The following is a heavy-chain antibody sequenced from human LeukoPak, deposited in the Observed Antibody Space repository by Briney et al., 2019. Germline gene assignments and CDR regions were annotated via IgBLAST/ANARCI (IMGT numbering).Heavy chain of an antibody. J-gene: IGHJ4*02. D-gene: IGHD6-6*01. CDR1: GGSISSSGYY. CDR2: SYYSGST. Sequence: SETLSLTCTVSGGSISSSGYYWGWIRQPPGKGLEWIGSSYYSGSTYYNPSLKSRVTISVDTSENQFSLKLSSVTAADAAVYYCSASPRTTYSTSGSDFWGQGTLVTVSS. CDR3: SASPRTTYSTSGSDF. V-gene: IGHV4-39*01.